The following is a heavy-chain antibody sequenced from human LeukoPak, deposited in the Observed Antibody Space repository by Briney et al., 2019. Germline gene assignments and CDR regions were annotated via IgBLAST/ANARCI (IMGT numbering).Heavy chain of an antibody. D-gene: IGHD3-9*01. J-gene: IGHJ3*02. CDR2: ISAYNGNT. CDR1: GYTFTSYG. Sequence: ASVKVSCKASGYTFTSYGISWVRQAPGQGLEWMGWISAYNGNTNYAQKLQGRVTMTTDTSTSTAYMELRSLRSDDTAVYCCARSRVLRYFDWLLVVGGDNDAFDIWGQGTMVTVSS. V-gene: IGHV1-18*01. CDR3: ARSRVLRYFDWLLVVGGDNDAFDI.